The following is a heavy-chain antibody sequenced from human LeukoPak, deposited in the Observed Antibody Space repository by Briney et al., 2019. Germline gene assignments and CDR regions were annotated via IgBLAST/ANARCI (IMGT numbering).Heavy chain of an antibody. CDR1: GGSISSGGYY. J-gene: IGHJ5*02. CDR2: IYYSGST. V-gene: IGHV4-31*03. Sequence: SETLSLTCTVSGGSISSGGYYWSWIRQHPGKGLEWIGYIYYSGSTYYNPSLKSRVTISVDTSKNQFSLKLSSVTAADTAVYYCARASEPTGTTRVFGHAPNNWFDPWGQGTLVTVSS. D-gene: IGHD1-7*01. CDR3: ARASEPTGTTRVFGHAPNNWFDP.